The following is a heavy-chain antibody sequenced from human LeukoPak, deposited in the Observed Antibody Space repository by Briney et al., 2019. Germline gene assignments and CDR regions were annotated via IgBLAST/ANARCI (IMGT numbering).Heavy chain of an antibody. D-gene: IGHD3-22*01. V-gene: IGHV5-51*01. CDR2: IYPADSDT. CDR1: GYIFTSYW. J-gene: IGHJ3*02. Sequence: GESLKISCKGSGYIFTSYWIGWVRQMPGKGLEWMGIIYPADSDTRYSPSFQGQVTISADKSISTAYLQWSSLKASDTAMYYCASPWWLGQYYYDSSGPIHGFDIWGQGTMVSVSS. CDR3: ASPWWLGQYYYDSSGPIHGFDI.